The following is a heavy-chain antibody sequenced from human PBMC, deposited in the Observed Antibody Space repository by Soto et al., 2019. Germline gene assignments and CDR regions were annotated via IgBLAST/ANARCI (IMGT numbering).Heavy chain of an antibody. CDR3: ARDPTYYYDSSGYYWFDP. V-gene: IGHV1-18*01. J-gene: IGHJ5*02. CDR1: GYTFTKYG. D-gene: IGHD3-22*01. CDR2: ISGYNGDT. Sequence: QVQLVQSGTEVKKPGASVKVSCKAYGYTFTKYGISWVRQAPGQGLEWMGWISGYNGDTKYEQKFQGRVTMTTDTSTRTAYMELRSLRSDDTAVYYCARDPTYYYDSSGYYWFDPWGQGTRVTVSS.